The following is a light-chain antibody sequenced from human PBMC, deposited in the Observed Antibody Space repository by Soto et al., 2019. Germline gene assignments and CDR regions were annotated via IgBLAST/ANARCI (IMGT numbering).Light chain of an antibody. Sequence: EIVLTQSPATLSLSPGERATLSCRASQTVSSSYLAWYQQNPGQAPRLLVYGASSRATGVPDRFSGSGSGTDFTLTISRLEPEDFAVYYCQQYGTSPGSFGQGTKVDIK. CDR1: QTVSSSY. J-gene: IGKJ1*01. V-gene: IGKV3-20*01. CDR3: QQYGTSPGS. CDR2: GAS.